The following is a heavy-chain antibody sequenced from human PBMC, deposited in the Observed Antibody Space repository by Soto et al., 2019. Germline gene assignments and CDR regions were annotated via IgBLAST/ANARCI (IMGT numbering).Heavy chain of an antibody. J-gene: IGHJ6*02. CDR3: ARDIVLVPFFFGYYGMDV. Sequence: QVQLQESGPGLVKPSQTLSLTCTVSGDSISSGDYYWSWIRQPPGKGLEWIGYIYYSGSTYYSPSLKSRVTISVDTSKNQFSLKLRSVTAADTAVYYCARDIVLVPFFFGYYGMDVWGQGTTVTVSS. V-gene: IGHV4-30-4*01. CDR2: IYYSGST. D-gene: IGHD2-2*01. CDR1: GDSISSGDYY.